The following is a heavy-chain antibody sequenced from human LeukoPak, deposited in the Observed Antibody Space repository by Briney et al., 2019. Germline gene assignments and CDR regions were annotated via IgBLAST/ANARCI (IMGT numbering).Heavy chain of an antibody. V-gene: IGHV1-69*05. CDR3: AGDRGYSSSRRDYYYYYMDV. CDR2: IIPIFGTA. Sequence: ASVKVSCKASGGTFSSYAISWVRQAPGQGLEWMGGIIPIFGTANYAQKFQGRVTITTDESTSTAYMELSSLRSEDTAVYYCAGDRGYSSSRRDYYYYYMDVWGKGTTVTVSS. J-gene: IGHJ6*03. D-gene: IGHD6-13*01. CDR1: GGTFSSYA.